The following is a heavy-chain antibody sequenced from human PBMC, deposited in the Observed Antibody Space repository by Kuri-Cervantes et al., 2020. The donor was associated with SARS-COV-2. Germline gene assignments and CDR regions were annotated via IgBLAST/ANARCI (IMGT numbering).Heavy chain of an antibody. Sequence: SVQVSCKASGGTFSSYAMSWLRQAPGQGLEWMGGIIPIFGTANYAQEYQGRVTITTDESTSTAYMELSSLRSEDTAVYYGTKGDIVVAPELDYWGRGTLVTVSS. D-gene: IGHD2-2*01. V-gene: IGHV1-69*05. CDR2: IIPIFGTA. CDR3: TKGDIVVAPELDY. J-gene: IGHJ4*02. CDR1: GGTFSSYA.